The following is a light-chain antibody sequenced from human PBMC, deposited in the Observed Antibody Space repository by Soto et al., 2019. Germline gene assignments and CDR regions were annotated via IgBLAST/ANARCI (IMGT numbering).Light chain of an antibody. J-gene: IGLJ1*01. V-gene: IGLV1-51*01. CDR1: SSNIGNNY. CDR3: GTWDPSLSAYV. CDR2: DNN. Sequence: QSVLTQPPSVSAAPGQKVTISCSGSSSNIGNNYVSWYQQLPGTAPKLLIYDNNKLPSGIPDRFSGSKSGTSATLGITGLQTGDEADYYCGTWDPSLSAYVFGTGTKVTVL.